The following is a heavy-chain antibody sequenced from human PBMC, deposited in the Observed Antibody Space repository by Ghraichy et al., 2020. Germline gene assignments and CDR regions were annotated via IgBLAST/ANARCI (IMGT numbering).Heavy chain of an antibody. V-gene: IGHV1-2*02. Sequence: ASLKVSCKASGYTFTGYYMHWVRQAPGQGLEWMGWINPNSGGTNYAQKFQGRVTMTRDTSISTAYMELSRLRSDDTAVYYCAREGRNGVGWFDPWGQGTLVTVSS. CDR2: INPNSGGT. CDR3: AREGRNGVGWFDP. D-gene: IGHD1-14*01. J-gene: IGHJ5*02. CDR1: GYTFTGYY.